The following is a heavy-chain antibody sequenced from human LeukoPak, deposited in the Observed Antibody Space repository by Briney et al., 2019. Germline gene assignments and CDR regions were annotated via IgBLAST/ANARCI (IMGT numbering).Heavy chain of an antibody. CDR3: GRDIATAVDY. CDR2: INSAGIST. V-gene: IGHV3-74*01. D-gene: IGHD6-13*01. Sequence: GGSLRLSCTASGFTSSSSWMPWVRQAQGKGLVWVSRINSAGISTNYADSVKGRFTISRDNAKNTLYLQMNSLRAEDTAIYYCGRDIATAVDYWGLGTLVTVSS. CDR1: GFTSSSSW. J-gene: IGHJ4*02.